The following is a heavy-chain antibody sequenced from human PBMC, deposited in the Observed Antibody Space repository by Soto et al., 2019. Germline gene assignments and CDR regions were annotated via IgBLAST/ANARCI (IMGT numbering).Heavy chain of an antibody. V-gene: IGHV4-30-2*01. CDR1: GGSISSGGYS. D-gene: IGHD4-17*01. CDR3: ARSVYGDYETFDY. Sequence: QLQLQESGSGLVKPSQTLSLTCAVSGGSISSGGYSWSWIRQPPGKGLEWIGYIYHSGSTYYNPSRESRVTISVDRSKNQFSLKLSSVTAADTAVYYCARSVYGDYETFDYWGQGTLVTVSS. CDR2: IYHSGST. J-gene: IGHJ4*02.